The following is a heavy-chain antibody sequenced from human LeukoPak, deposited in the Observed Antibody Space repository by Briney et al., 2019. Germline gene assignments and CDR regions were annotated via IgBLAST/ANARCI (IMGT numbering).Heavy chain of an antibody. CDR1: GFTFSSYA. D-gene: IGHD3-10*01. J-gene: IGHJ4*02. CDR2: ISSNGGST. Sequence: PGGSLRLSCAASGFTFSSYAMHWVRQAPGKGLEYVSAISSNGGSTYYANSVKGRFTISRDNSKNTPYLQVGSLRAEDMAVYYCARGFPSPDKRPCWGQGTLVTVSS. CDR3: ARGFPSPDKRPC. V-gene: IGHV3-64*01.